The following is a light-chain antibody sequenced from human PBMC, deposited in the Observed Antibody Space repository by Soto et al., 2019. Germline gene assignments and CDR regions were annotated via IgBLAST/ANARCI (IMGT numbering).Light chain of an antibody. V-gene: IGLV2-23*01. CDR1: GSDVGSYKL. CDR2: EGI. Sequence: QSALTQPASVSGSLGQSITSACTGTGSDVGSYKLVSWYQQHPGKAPKLIIFEGINRPSGVSNRFSGSKSDNTASLTISGLHAEDEADYYCCSYVGTWVFGGGTKLTVL. J-gene: IGLJ3*02. CDR3: CSYVGTWV.